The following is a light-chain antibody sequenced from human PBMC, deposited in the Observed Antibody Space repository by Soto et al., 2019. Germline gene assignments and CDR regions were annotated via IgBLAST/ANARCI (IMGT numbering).Light chain of an antibody. CDR3: EQRTTGLIT. V-gene: IGKV3-11*01. Sequence: VLTLSLVTLSLSKGERATLSCRARQSVSSYLAWYQQTPGQAPRLLIYDASNRATGTPARFSGSGYGADFTLTVGSLEPEDFTVYWCEQRTTGLITF. CDR2: DAS. CDR1: QSVSSY. J-gene: IGKJ2*01.